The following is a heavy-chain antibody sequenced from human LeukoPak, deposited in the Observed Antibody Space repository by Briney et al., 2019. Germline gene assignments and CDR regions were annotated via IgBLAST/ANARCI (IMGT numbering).Heavy chain of an antibody. J-gene: IGHJ5*02. Sequence: PSETLSLTCAVSGYSISSGYYWGWIRQPPGKGLEWIGSIYHSGSTYYNPSLKSRVTISVDTSKNQFSLKLSSVTAADTAVYYCARVWSGYCSSTSCYAAYNWFDPWGQGTLVTVSS. CDR2: IYHSGST. CDR3: ARVWSGYCSSTSCYAAYNWFDP. CDR1: GYSISSGYY. D-gene: IGHD2-2*01. V-gene: IGHV4-38-2*01.